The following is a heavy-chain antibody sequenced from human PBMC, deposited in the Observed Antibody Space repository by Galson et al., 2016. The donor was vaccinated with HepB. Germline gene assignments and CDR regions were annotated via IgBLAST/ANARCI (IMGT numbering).Heavy chain of an antibody. J-gene: IGHJ6*02. CDR1: GFSSSSYA. CDR2: ITSGGTT. D-gene: IGHD5-18*01. Sequence: SLRLSCAASGFSSSSYAMSWVRQAPGKGLEWVSGITSGGTTYYADSVKGRFTISRDNSKNILYQQMKSLRDEDTAVYYCAKRPYSYGWHYGMDVWGQGTPVTVSS. CDR3: AKRPYSYGWHYGMDV. V-gene: IGHV3-23*01.